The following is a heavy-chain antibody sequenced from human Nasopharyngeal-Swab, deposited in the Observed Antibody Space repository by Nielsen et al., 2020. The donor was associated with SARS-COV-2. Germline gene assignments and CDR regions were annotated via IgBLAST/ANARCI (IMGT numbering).Heavy chain of an antibody. Sequence: GGSLRLSCAASGFTFSNSAMSWVRQFPGKGLEWVATITGSGGGTYSADSVKDRFTISRDNLKNTLYLQMSSLRADDTAVYYCAKVYSYFDIWGQGTLVTVSS. CDR2: ITGSGGGT. CDR1: GFTFSNSA. D-gene: IGHD2-15*01. J-gene: IGHJ4*02. CDR3: AKVYSYFDI. V-gene: IGHV3-23*01.